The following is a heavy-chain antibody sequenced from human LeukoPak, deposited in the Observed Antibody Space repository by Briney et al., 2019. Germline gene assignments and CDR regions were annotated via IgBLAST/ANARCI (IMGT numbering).Heavy chain of an antibody. CDR2: INNDGSRI. V-gene: IGHV3-74*01. D-gene: IGHD3-16*01. CDR1: GFTLSNSW. Sequence: PGGSLRLSCAASGFTLSNSWMFWVRQGPGKGLVWVSDINNDGSRISYADSVKGRFTISRDGAKNTLFLQMNSLRAEYTAVYFWGRGGLPGGFDYWGQGTLVTVSS. J-gene: IGHJ4*02. CDR3: GRGGLPGGFDY.